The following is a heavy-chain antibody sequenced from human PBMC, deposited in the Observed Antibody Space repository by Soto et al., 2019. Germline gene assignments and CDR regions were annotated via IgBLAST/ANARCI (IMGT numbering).Heavy chain of an antibody. J-gene: IGHJ6*02. CDR1: GFTFSSYG. CDR3: AKCNGDIYYYYAMDV. D-gene: IGHD2-8*01. V-gene: IGHV3-30*18. Sequence: GGSLGLSCAASGFTFSSYGMHWVRQAPGKGLEWVAVISYDGSNKYYADSVKGRFTISRDNSKNTLYLQMNSLRAEDTAVYYCAKCNGDIYYYYAMDVWGQGTTVTVSS. CDR2: ISYDGSNK.